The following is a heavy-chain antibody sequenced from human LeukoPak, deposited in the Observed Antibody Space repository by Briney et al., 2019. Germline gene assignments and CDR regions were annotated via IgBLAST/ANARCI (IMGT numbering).Heavy chain of an antibody. V-gene: IGHV3-21*01. D-gene: IGHD1-7*01. CDR2: ISRSSRNI. Sequence: GGSLRLSCAVSGFTFSSYSMNWVRQAPGRGLEWLSSISRSSRNIYYADSVKGRFTISRDNAKNSLYLQMNSLRAEDTAVYYCARTLTGTNYWGQGTLVTVSS. CDR3: ARTLTGTNY. J-gene: IGHJ4*02. CDR1: GFTFSSYS.